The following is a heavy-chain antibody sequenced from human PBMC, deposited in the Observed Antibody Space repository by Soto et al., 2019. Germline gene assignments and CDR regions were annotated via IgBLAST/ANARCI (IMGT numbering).Heavy chain of an antibody. V-gene: IGHV3-30*18. D-gene: IGHD3-22*01. CDR3: AKMGSYYDSSGYLPFDY. CDR1: GFTFSSYG. Sequence: VGSLRLSCAASGFTFSSYGMHWVRQAPGKGLEWVAVISYDGSNKYYADSVKGRFTISRDNSKNTLYLQMNSLRAEDTAVYYCAKMGSYYDSSGYLPFDYWGQGTLVTVSS. CDR2: ISYDGSNK. J-gene: IGHJ4*02.